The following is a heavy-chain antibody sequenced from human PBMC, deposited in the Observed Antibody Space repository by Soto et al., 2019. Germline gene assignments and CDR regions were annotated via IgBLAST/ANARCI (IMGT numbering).Heavy chain of an antibody. V-gene: IGHV3-23*01. CDR3: AKQHQPYYDFWSGYYTDYYYYGMDV. CDR1: GFTFSSYA. J-gene: IGHJ6*02. CDR2: ISGSGGST. D-gene: IGHD3-3*01. Sequence: GGSLRLSCAASGFTFSSYAMSWVRQAPGKRLEWVSAISGSGGSTYYADSVKGRFTISRDNSKNTLYLQMNSLRSEDTAVYYCAKQHQPYYDFWSGYYTDYYYYGMDVWGQGTTVTVSS.